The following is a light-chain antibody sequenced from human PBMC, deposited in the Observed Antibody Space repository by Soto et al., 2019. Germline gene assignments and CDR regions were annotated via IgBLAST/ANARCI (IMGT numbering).Light chain of an antibody. V-gene: IGLV1-47*01. J-gene: IGLJ1*01. Sequence: QSVLTQPPSASGTPGQRVTISCSGRRSNIENNYVYWYQQLPDTAPKLLIYRNNQRPSGVPDRFSGSKSGTSASLAISGLRSEDEADYYCASWDDSLSGFYLFGTGTKVTVL. CDR2: RNN. CDR1: RSNIENNY. CDR3: ASWDDSLSGFYL.